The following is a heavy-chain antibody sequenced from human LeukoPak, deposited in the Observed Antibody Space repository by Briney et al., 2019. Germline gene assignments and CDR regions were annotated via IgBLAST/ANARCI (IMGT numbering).Heavy chain of an antibody. CDR1: GYTFTSYG. CDR2: ISPYNGNT. D-gene: IGHD6-19*01. CDR3: ARDRSAGFIAVAADFDY. Sequence: ASVKVSCKASGYTFTSYGISWVRQAPGQGLEWMGWISPYNGNTNYAQKLQGRVTMTTDTSTSTAYMELRSLRSDDTAVYYCARDRSAGFIAVAADFDYWGQGTLVTVSS. J-gene: IGHJ4*02. V-gene: IGHV1-18*01.